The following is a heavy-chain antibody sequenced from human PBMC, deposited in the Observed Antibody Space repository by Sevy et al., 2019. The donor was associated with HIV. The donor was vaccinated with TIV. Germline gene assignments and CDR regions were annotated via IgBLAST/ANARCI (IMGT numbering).Heavy chain of an antibody. CDR1: GFTFNYFN. Sequence: GGSLRLSCAASGFTFNYFNMNWVRQAPGKGLEWVSSISSGSSYIKYADSVQGRVTISRDNAKSSLYLQMNRLSAEDTAVYYCARNRDYYDSSGFCYWGQGTLVTVSS. D-gene: IGHD3-22*01. J-gene: IGHJ4*02. CDR2: ISSGSSYI. CDR3: ARNRDYYDSSGFCY. V-gene: IGHV3-21*06.